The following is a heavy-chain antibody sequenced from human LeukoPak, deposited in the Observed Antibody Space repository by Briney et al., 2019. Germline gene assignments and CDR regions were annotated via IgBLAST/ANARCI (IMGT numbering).Heavy chain of an antibody. V-gene: IGHV3-7*01. CDR3: AKSELLWFGEFYPDYYYYYMDV. Sequence: PGGSLRLSCAASGFIFSGYWMTWVRQAPGKGLEWVANIKQDGSEKYYVDSVKGRFTISRDNSKNTLYLQMNSLRAEDTAVCYCAKSELLWFGEFYPDYYYYYMDVWGKGTTVTISS. CDR2: IKQDGSEK. J-gene: IGHJ6*03. CDR1: GFIFSGYW. D-gene: IGHD3-10*01.